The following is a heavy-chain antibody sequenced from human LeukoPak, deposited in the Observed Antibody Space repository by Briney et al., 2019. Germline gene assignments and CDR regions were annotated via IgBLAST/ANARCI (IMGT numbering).Heavy chain of an antibody. CDR2: TSSSDPGT. D-gene: IGHD2-21*02. V-gene: IGHV3-23*01. J-gene: IGHJ4*02. CDR1: GGSISSSSYY. CDR3: AKDLQVTPDY. Sequence: PSETLSLTCTVSGGSISSSSYYWGWIRQPPGKGLEWVSATSSSDPGTYYADSVRGRFTISRDNSKNTLYLQMNSLRAEDTAVYYCAKDLQVTPDYWGQGTLVTVSS.